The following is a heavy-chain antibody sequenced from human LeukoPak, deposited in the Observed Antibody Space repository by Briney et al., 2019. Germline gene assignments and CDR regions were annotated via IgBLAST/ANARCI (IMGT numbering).Heavy chain of an antibody. V-gene: IGHV1-69*13. J-gene: IGHJ4*02. CDR3: AKDATLDYYDSSGYYCFDY. Sequence: ASVKVSCKASGGTFSSYAISWVRQAPGQGLEWMGGIIPIFGTANYAQKFQGRVTITADESTSTAYMELSSLRAEDTAVYYCAKDATLDYYDSSGYYCFDYWGQGTLVTVSS. D-gene: IGHD3-22*01. CDR1: GGTFSSYA. CDR2: IIPIFGTA.